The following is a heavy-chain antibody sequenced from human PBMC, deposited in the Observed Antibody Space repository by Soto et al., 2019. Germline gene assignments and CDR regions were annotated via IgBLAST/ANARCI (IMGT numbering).Heavy chain of an antibody. D-gene: IGHD6-13*01. V-gene: IGHV4-59*06. CDR1: GDSVTSHY. CDR3: ATSIAAAGISQYSGMDV. J-gene: IGHJ6*02. CDR2: MYYSGSS. Sequence: PSETLSLTCSFSGDSVTSHYLTWIRQSPEKRLDWIGYMYYSGSSYYNPSLKSRVTISVDTSKNQFSLKLSSVTAADTAVYYCATSIAAAGISQYSGMDVWGQGTTVTVSS.